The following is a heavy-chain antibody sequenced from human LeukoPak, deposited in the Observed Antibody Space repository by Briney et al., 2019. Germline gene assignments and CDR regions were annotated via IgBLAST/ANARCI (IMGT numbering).Heavy chain of an antibody. Sequence: GEALKISCKVSGYSFTSYWINWLRQMPGKGLEGMGIIYPGDSDTRYSPSFQGQVTISADKSISTAYLQWSSLKASDTAMYYCARHSARPAMDVDYYYYGMDVWGPGPTVTVSS. D-gene: IGHD2-2*01. J-gene: IGHJ6*02. CDR1: GYSFTSYW. CDR3: ARHSARPAMDVDYYYYGMDV. V-gene: IGHV5-51*01. CDR2: IYPGDSDT.